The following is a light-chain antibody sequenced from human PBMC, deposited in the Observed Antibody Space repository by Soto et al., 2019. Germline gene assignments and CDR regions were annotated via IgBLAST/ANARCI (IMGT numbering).Light chain of an antibody. CDR2: DAS. J-gene: IGKJ1*01. CDR1: QTISSW. CDR3: LQDYDYPRT. V-gene: IGKV1-5*01. Sequence: IHMTHSPSTLSASVLYRVTITFRASQTISSWLAWYQKKPGKAPKLLIYDASSLQSGVPSRFSGRGSGTDFTLTISSLQPEDFATYYCLQDYDYPRTFGQGTKVDI.